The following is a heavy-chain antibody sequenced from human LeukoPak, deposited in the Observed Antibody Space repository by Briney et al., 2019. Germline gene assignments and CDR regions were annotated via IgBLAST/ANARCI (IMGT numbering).Heavy chain of an antibody. CDR2: IYYSGST. Sequence: SETLSLTCTVSGGSISSSSYYWGWIRQPPGKGLEWIGSIYYSGSTYYNPSLKSRVTISVDTSKNQFSLKLSSVTAADTAVYYCASSSSGYYALFDYWGQGTLVTVSS. J-gene: IGHJ4*02. CDR3: ASSSSGYYALFDY. D-gene: IGHD3-22*01. CDR1: GGSISSSSYY. V-gene: IGHV4-39*01.